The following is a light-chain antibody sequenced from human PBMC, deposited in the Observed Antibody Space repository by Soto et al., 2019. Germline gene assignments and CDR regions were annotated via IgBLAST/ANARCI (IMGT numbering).Light chain of an antibody. CDR2: GAS. Sequence: EIGFTQSRPTLSAFAFDRVTLSCRASQAVNTRLAWYQHKPGQAPRLLIYGASNRATGIPARFSGSGSGTDFTLTISSLEPEDLAVYYCQQRSNWPPPITFGQGTRLEIK. CDR1: QAVNTR. CDR3: QQRSNWPPPIT. V-gene: IGKV3D-11*03. J-gene: IGKJ5*01.